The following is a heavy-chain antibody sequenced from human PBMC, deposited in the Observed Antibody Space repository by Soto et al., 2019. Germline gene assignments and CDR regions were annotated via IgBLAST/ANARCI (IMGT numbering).Heavy chain of an antibody. CDR3: ARDEGPGGRVAPLIY. D-gene: IGHD3-3*01. V-gene: IGHV1-69*05. Sequence: SVKVSCKASGGTFSSYAISWVRQAPGQGLEWMGGIIPIFGTANYAQKFQGRVTMTRDTSTSTVYMELRSLRSDDTAVYYCARDEGPGGRVAPLIYWGQGTLVTVSS. CDR2: IIPIFGTA. J-gene: IGHJ4*02. CDR1: GGTFSSYA.